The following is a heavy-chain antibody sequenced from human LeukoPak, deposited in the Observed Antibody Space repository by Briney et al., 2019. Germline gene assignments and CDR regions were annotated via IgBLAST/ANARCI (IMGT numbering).Heavy chain of an antibody. CDR3: ARLGAPLSSSWYFDY. D-gene: IGHD6-13*01. Sequence: PSETLSLTCTVSGGSISNDRFYWAWIRQPPGKGLEWIGSVYYSRSTYYDPSLKSRVSILVDTSKNQFSLKLSSVTAADTAVYYCARLGAPLSSSWYFDYWGQGTLVTVSS. CDR1: GGSISNDRFY. CDR2: VYYSRST. J-gene: IGHJ4*02. V-gene: IGHV4-39*07.